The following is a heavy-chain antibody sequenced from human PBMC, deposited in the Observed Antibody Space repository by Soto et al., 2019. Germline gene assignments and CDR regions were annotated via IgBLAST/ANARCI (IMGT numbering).Heavy chain of an antibody. CDR2: IIPIFGTA. CDR3: ATHYDDYALYYFDY. V-gene: IGHV1-69*13. Sequence: GASVKVSCKASGGTFSSYAISWVRQAPGQGLEWMGGIIPIFGTANYAQKFQGRVTITADESTSTAYMELSSLRSEDTAVYYCATHYDDYALYYFDYWGQGTLVTVSS. J-gene: IGHJ4*02. CDR1: GGTFSSYA. D-gene: IGHD4-17*01.